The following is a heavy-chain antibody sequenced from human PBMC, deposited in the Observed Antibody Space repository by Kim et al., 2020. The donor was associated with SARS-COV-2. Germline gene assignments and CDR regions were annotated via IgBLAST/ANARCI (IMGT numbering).Heavy chain of an antibody. Sequence: ADSVKCRFTISRDNSRNTLYLQMNSLRAEDTAEYYCARELGGIVGATTFPYWGQGTLVTVSS. J-gene: IGHJ4*02. V-gene: IGHV3-23*01. CDR3: ARELGGIVGATTFPY. D-gene: IGHD1-26*01.